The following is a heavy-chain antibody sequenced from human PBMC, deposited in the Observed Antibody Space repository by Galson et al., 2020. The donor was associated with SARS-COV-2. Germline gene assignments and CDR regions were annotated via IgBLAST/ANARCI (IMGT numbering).Heavy chain of an antibody. CDR3: AKVPDYGDYVLSVP. J-gene: IGHJ5*02. Sequence: GGSLRLSCAASGFTFDDYAMHWVRQAPGKGLEWVSGISWNSGSIGYADSVKGRFTISRDNAKNSLYLQMNSLRAEDTALYYCAKVPDYGDYVLSVPWGQGTLVTVSS. D-gene: IGHD4-17*01. CDR1: GFTFDDYA. CDR2: ISWNSGSI. V-gene: IGHV3-9*01.